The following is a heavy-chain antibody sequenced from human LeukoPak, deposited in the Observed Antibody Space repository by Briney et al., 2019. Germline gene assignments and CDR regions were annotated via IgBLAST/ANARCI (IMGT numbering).Heavy chain of an antibody. Sequence: GGSLRLSCVASGFSFSSYWMSWVRQAPGKGLEWVANIKQDGGEKYYVDSVKGRFTISRDNAKNSLFLQMNSLRVEDTAVYYCARLGGSYYTYWGQGTLVTVSS. CDR2: IKQDGGEK. J-gene: IGHJ4*02. V-gene: IGHV3-7*01. D-gene: IGHD1-26*01. CDR3: ARLGGSYYTY. CDR1: GFSFSSYW.